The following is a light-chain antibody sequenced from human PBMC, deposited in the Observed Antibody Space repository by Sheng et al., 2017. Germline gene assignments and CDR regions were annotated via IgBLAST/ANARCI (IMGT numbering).Light chain of an antibody. CDR3: QQYNGYPWT. J-gene: IGKJ1*01. CDR2: KAS. CDR1: QSISSW. V-gene: IGKV1-5*03. Sequence: DIQLTQSPSTLSASIGDRVTISCRASQSISSWLAWYQQKPREAPKLLIYKASSLESGVPSRFSGSGSGTEFTLTISSLQPDDFATYYCQQYNGYPWT.